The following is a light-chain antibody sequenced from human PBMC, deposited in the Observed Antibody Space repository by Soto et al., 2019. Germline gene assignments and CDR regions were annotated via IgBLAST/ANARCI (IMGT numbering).Light chain of an antibody. CDR2: KAS. CDR1: QTISVS. CDR3: QQYNSYSLT. V-gene: IGKV1-5*03. J-gene: IGKJ1*01. Sequence: IQMTQSPSTLSASVGDTVTITCRASQTISVSLAWYQQKPGKAPKLLIYKASSLESGVPSRFSCSGYGTEFTLTISSLQPDDFATYYCQQYNSYSLTFGQGTKVDIK.